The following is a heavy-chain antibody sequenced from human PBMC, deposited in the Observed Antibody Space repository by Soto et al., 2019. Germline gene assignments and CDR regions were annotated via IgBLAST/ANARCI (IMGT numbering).Heavy chain of an antibody. V-gene: IGHV4-4*02. D-gene: IGHD2-15*01. CDR2: IYHTGST. J-gene: IGHJ4*02. CDR3: ATLPPRIVVVVLPIPS. Sequence: QVQLQQSGPRLARPSGTLSLTCVVSGGSISSTNWWTWVRQTPGKGLEWIGEIYHTGSTKYNPSLKNRGTISLDKSNNQFSLILKSVTAADTAVYYCATLPPRIVVVVLPIPSWGQGTLVTVSS. CDR1: GGSISSTNW.